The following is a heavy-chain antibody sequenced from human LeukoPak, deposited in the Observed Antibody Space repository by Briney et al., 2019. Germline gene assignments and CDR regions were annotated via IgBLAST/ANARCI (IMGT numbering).Heavy chain of an antibody. J-gene: IGHJ4*02. D-gene: IGHD6-19*01. CDR2: LSGSGGRT. CDR3: AHGDSSRWLLAGHY. Sequence: GGSLRLSCAASGFTFSSYAMSGVRPAPGEGVECGSALSGSGGRTYYAASVNGPSTISRDHSTNTLYLQMTGLRAEETAVYYCAHGDSSRWLLAGHYWGQGTLVTVSS. CDR1: GFTFSSYA. V-gene: IGHV3-23*01.